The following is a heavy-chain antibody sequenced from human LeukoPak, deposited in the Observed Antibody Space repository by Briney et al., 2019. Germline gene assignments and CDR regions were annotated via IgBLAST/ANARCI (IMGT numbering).Heavy chain of an antibody. D-gene: IGHD3-3*01. CDR2: ISGSSSYI. V-gene: IGHV3-21*01. CDR3: ARDYIAYDPLDY. Sequence: GGSLRLSCAASGFTFSTYNMNWVRQAPGKGLEWVSSISGSSSYIYYADSVKGRFTISRDNVKNSLYLQMNSLRAEDTAVYWCARDYIAYDPLDYWGQGTLVTVSS. CDR1: GFTFSTYN. J-gene: IGHJ4*02.